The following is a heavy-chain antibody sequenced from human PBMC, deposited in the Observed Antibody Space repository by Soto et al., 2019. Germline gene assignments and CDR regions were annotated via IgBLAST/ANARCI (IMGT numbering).Heavy chain of an antibody. CDR3: ARVYMVRGTIIRYFDY. V-gene: IGHV4-4*02. J-gene: IGHJ4*02. CDR2: IYHSGST. D-gene: IGHD3-10*01. CDR1: GGSISSSNW. Sequence: VQLQESGPGLVKPSGTLSLTCAVSGGSISSSNWWSWVRQPPGKGLEWIGKIYHSGSTNYNPSLKSRVTISVDKSKNQFSRKLSSVTAADTAVYYCARVYMVRGTIIRYFDYWGQGTLVTVSS.